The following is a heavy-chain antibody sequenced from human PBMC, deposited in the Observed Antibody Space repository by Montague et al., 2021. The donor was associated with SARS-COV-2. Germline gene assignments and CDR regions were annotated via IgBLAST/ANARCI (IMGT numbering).Heavy chain of an antibody. CDR1: GGSISSSSYY. V-gene: IGHV4-39*01. Sequence: SETLSLTCTVSGGSISSSSYYWGWIRQPPGKGLEWIVNIYYSGNTYYNPSLKSRVTISVDTSKNQFSLKLSSVTGADTAVYYCANMGVWQITIFGVVSGGGFDYWGQGTLVTVSS. CDR3: ANMGVWQITIFGVVSGGGFDY. J-gene: IGHJ4*02. CDR2: IYYSGNT. D-gene: IGHD3-3*01.